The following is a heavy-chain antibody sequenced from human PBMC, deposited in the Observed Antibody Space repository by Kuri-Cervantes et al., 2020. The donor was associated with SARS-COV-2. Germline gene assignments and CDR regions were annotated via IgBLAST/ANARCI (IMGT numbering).Heavy chain of an antibody. CDR2: IYTSGST. V-gene: IGHV4-4*07. Sequence: ESLKISCTVSGGSISSYYWSWIRQPAGKGLEWIGRIYTSGSTNYNPSLKSRVTMSVDTSKNQFSLKLSSVTAADTAVYYCARGGAVTTFFRIGRAFDIWGQGTMVTVSS. D-gene: IGHD4-11*01. CDR1: GGSISSYY. J-gene: IGHJ3*02. CDR3: ARGGAVTTFFRIGRAFDI.